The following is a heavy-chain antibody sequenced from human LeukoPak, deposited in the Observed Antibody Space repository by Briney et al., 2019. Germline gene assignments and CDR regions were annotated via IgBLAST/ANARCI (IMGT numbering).Heavy chain of an antibody. CDR2: ISAYNGNT. CDR1: GYTFTSYG. D-gene: IGHD6-6*01. CDR3: ARDNSRYSSSPASAYYGMDV. Sequence: ASVKVSCKASGYTFTSYGISWVRQAPGQGLEWMGWISAYNGNTNYAQKLQGRVTMTTDTSTGTAYMELRSLRSDDTAVYYCARDNSRYSSSPASAYYGMDVWGQGTTVTVSS. J-gene: IGHJ6*02. V-gene: IGHV1-18*01.